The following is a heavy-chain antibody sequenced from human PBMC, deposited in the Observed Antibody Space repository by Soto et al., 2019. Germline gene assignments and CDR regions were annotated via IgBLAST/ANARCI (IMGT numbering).Heavy chain of an antibody. CDR3: ARWYSSSWYYWFDP. J-gene: IGHJ5*02. D-gene: IGHD6-13*01. CDR2: INHSGST. CDR1: GGSFSGYY. Sequence: SETLSLTCAVYGGSFSGYYWSWIRQPPGKGLEWIGEINHSGSTNYNPSLKSRVTISVDTSKNQFSLKLSSVTAADTAVYYCARWYSSSWYYWFDPWGQGTLVTVSS. V-gene: IGHV4-34*01.